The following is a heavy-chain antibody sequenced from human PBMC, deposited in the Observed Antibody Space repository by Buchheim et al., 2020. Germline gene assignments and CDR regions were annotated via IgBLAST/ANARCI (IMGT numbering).Heavy chain of an antibody. CDR2: MYLGASDT. J-gene: IGHJ5*01. CDR1: AYSVTNYW. V-gene: IGHV5-51*01. D-gene: IGHD1-26*01. CDR3: AAARNGNYYFDS. Sequence: EVQLVQSGAEVKKPGESLKISCKVSAYSVTNYWIGWVRQIPGRGLEWMGIMYLGASDTRYSPSVQGQVSISADKSISTAYPQWSSLKASDSAMYYCAAARNGNYYFDSWGQGTL.